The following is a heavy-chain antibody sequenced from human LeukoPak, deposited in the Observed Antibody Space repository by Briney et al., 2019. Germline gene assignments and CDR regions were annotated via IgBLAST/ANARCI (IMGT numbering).Heavy chain of an antibody. Sequence: SETLSLTCTVSGGSISSYYWSWIRQPTGKGLEWIGRIYTSGSTNYNPSLKSRVTMSVDTSKNQFSLKLSSVTAADTAVYYCARVTSRGSYFDYWGQGTLVTVSS. CDR1: GGSISSYY. CDR3: ARVTSRGSYFDY. J-gene: IGHJ4*02. D-gene: IGHD2-2*01. CDR2: IYTSGST. V-gene: IGHV4-4*07.